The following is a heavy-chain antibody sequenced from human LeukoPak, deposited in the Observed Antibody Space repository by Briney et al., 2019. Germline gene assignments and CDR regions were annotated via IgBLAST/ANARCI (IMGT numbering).Heavy chain of an antibody. Sequence: GGSLRLSCAASGFTFSRYTMNWVRQAPGKGLEWVSSISSSGYYIYQADSVKGRFTISRDNAKNSLYLQMNSLRTEDTAVYYCAREARYCSSSSCDYFDYWGQGTLVTVSS. J-gene: IGHJ4*02. CDR3: AREARYCSSSSCDYFDY. D-gene: IGHD2-2*01. CDR1: GFTFSRYT. CDR2: ISSSGYYI. V-gene: IGHV3-21*01.